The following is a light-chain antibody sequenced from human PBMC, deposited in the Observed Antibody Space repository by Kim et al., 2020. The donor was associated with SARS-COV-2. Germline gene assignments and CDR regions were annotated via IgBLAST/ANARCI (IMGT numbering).Light chain of an antibody. V-gene: IGLV2-11*01. J-gene: IGLJ1*01. Sequence: QSALTQPRSVSGSPGQSFTISCTGTSSDVGGYNYVSWYQQHPGKAPKLMIYDVSKRPSGVPDRFSGSKSGNTASLTVSGLQAEDEADYYCCSYAGSYILGTGTKVTVL. CDR1: SSDVGGYNY. CDR2: DVS. CDR3: CSYAGSYI.